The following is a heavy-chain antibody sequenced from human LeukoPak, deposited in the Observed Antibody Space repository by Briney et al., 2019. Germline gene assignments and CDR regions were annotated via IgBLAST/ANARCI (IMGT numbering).Heavy chain of an antibody. CDR2: IRSNTYGGTT. CDR3: TSRDRDY. CDR1: GFTFGDYA. J-gene: IGHJ4*02. Sequence: GGSLRLSCTASGFTFGDYAMSWVRQAPGKGLEWVGLIRSNTYGGTTYYAAFVEGRFTISRDDSKSIAYLQMNSLKTEDTAVYYCTSRDRDYWGQGTLVTVSS. D-gene: IGHD3-22*01. V-gene: IGHV3-49*04.